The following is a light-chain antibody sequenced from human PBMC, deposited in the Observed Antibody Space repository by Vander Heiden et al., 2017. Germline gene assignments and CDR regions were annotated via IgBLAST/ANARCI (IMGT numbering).Light chain of an antibody. J-gene: IGLJ3*02. CDR3: CSYAGSSTCV. CDR1: SSDVGSYNL. CDR2: EVS. Sequence: QSALTQPASVSGSPGQSITISCTGTSSDVGSYNLVSWYQQHPGKAPKLMIYEVSKRPSGVSNRVSGSKSGNTASLTISGLQAEDEADDDCCSYAGSSTCVFGGGTKLTVL. V-gene: IGLV2-23*02.